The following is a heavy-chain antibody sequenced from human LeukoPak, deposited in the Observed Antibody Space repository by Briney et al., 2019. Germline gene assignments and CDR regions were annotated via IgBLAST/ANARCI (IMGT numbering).Heavy chain of an antibody. J-gene: IGHJ5*02. CDR2: INPNSGVT. CDR3: AIIFGGGWYLWFDP. V-gene: IGHV1-2*02. CDR1: GYTXTGYY. D-gene: IGHD2/OR15-2a*01. Sequence: ASVKVSCKASGYTXTGYYIHWVRQAPGQGLEWMGWINPNSGVTNYAQNFQGRVTLTRDTSVNTPYMELSSLRYDDTAIYYCAIIFGGGWYLWFDPWGRGTLVTVSS.